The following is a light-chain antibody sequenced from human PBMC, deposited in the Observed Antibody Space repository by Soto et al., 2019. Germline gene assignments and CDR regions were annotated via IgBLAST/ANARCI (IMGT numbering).Light chain of an antibody. V-gene: IGKV3-15*01. CDR3: QQYDSWPLN. CDR1: QSVSSN. J-gene: IGKJ4*01. Sequence: IVMTQSPATLSVSTGERATLSCRASQSVSSNLAWYQEKPGQAPRLLIYGASTRATGIPARFSGSGSGTEFSLNISSLQSEDFAIYYCQQYDSWPLNFGGGNKVEIK. CDR2: GAS.